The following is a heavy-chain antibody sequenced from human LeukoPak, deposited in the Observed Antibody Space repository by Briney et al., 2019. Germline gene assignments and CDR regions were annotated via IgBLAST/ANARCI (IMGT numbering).Heavy chain of an antibody. J-gene: IGHJ4*02. CDR1: GFTVSSNY. CDR3: ARDLWTGDTDY. Sequence: GGSLRLSCAASGFTVSSNYMSWVRQAPGKGLEWVSVIYSGGSTYYADSVKGRFTISRDNSKNTLHLQMNSLRAEDTAVYFCARDLWTGDTDYWGQGTLVTVSS. D-gene: IGHD3/OR15-3a*01. CDR2: IYSGGST. V-gene: IGHV3-53*01.